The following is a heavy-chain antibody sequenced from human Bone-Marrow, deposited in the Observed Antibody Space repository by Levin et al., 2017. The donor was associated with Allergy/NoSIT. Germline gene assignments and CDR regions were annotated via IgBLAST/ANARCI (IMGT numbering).Heavy chain of an antibody. CDR2: IKQDANEK. CDR1: GFIFGNYW. Sequence: AGGSLRLSCEASGFIFGNYWMSWVRQAPGMGLEWVANIKQDANEKYYVDSVKGRFTISRDNAKNSVYLQMNSLRAEDTALYYCVRDLAGFASHWYYGNFDSWGQGTLVTVSS. V-gene: IGHV3-7*01. J-gene: IGHJ4*02. D-gene: IGHD3-10*01. CDR3: VRDLAGFASHWYYGNFDS.